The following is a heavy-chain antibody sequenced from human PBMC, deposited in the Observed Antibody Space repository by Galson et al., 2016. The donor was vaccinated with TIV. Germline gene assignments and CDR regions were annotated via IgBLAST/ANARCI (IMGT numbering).Heavy chain of an antibody. CDR3: ARDKSRRGCFDP. V-gene: IGHV4-59*01. CDR1: GDSINNYF. J-gene: IGHJ5*02. Sequence: SETLSLTCTVSGDSINNYFWNWFRQSPGKGLEWIGDIYQSGSTNYNPSLKSRVTISIDTSKRQFSLKLYFVTAADTAVYYCARDKSRRGCFDPWGQGSLVTVSS. CDR2: IYQSGST.